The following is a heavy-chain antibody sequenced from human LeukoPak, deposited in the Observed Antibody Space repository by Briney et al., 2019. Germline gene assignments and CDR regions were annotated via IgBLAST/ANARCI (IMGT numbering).Heavy chain of an antibody. CDR2: IYTSGST. J-gene: IGHJ4*02. V-gene: IGHV4-4*09. Sequence: PSETLSLTCTVSGGSISSYYWSWIRQPPGKGLEWIGYIYTSGSTNYNPSLKSRVTISVDTSKNQFSLKLSSVTAADTAVYYCASLYYDSSGFHRPFFDYWGQGTLATVSS. CDR1: GGSISSYY. CDR3: ASLYYDSSGFHRPFFDY. D-gene: IGHD3-22*01.